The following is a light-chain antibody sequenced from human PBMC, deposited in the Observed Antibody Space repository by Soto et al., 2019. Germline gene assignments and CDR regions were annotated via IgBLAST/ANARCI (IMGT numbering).Light chain of an antibody. CDR1: QAISTY. J-gene: IGKJ4*01. V-gene: IGKV1-9*01. CDR2: AAS. Sequence: IPLTQSRSSLSASVGDIVTIPSRASQAISTYLAWYQQASGKAPKLMISAASTLQRGVPSRFSGSGAGTQFTLTISSLQPEDVATYYCQQLNAYPLTFGGGTKVDI. CDR3: QQLNAYPLT.